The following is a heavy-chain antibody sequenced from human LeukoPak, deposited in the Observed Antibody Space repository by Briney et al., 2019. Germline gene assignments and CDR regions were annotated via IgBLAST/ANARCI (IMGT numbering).Heavy chain of an antibody. V-gene: IGHV4-59*05. D-gene: IGHD3-10*01. Sequence: SEALSLTCTVSGGSISNYYWSWIRQPPGKGLEWIGSIYYSESTYYNPSLRSRVTISVDTSKNQFSLKLSSVTAADTAVYYCARAGESGAPFDYWGQGTLVTVSS. CDR3: ARAGESGAPFDY. CDR1: GGSISNYY. CDR2: IYYSEST. J-gene: IGHJ4*02.